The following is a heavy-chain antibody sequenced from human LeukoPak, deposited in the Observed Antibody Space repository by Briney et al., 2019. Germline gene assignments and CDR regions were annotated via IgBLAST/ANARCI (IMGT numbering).Heavy chain of an antibody. CDR3: AKGSIAVAYMYYFDY. D-gene: IGHD6-19*01. J-gene: IGHJ4*02. CDR2: ISGSGGST. V-gene: IGHV3-23*01. CDR1: GFTFSSYA. Sequence: PGGSLRLSCAASGFTFSSYAMSWVRQAPGKGLEWVSAISGSGGSTYYADSVKGRFTISRDNSKNTLCLQMNSLRAEDTAVYYCAKGSIAVAYMYYFDYWGQGTLVTVSS.